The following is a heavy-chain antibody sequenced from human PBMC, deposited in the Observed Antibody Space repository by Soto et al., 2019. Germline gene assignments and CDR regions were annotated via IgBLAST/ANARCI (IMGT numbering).Heavy chain of an antibody. V-gene: IGHV3-48*01. Sequence: PGGSLRLSCAASGFTFSSYSMNWVRQAPGKGLEWVSYISSSSSTIYYADSVKGRFTISRDNAKNSLYLQMNSLRAEDTAVYYCARSNYDILTGYHDAFDIWGQGTMVTVSS. CDR1: GFTFSSYS. J-gene: IGHJ3*02. CDR2: ISSSSSTI. CDR3: ARSNYDILTGYHDAFDI. D-gene: IGHD3-9*01.